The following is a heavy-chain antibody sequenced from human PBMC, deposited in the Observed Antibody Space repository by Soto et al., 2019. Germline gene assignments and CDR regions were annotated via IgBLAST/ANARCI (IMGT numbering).Heavy chain of an antibody. V-gene: IGHV3-15*01. Sequence: EVQLVESGGSLVTPGGSLRLSGAASGFPFTKPWMTWVRQPPGKGLEWVARIRSKTSSETREYAAPVKGRFTISRDDAKNMLYLEMNSLKIEDTGVYYCTTDGFTGIVGIWGQGTMVTVSS. CDR3: TTDGFTGIVGI. CDR1: GFPFTKPW. CDR2: IRSKTSSETR. D-gene: IGHD3-22*01. J-gene: IGHJ3*02.